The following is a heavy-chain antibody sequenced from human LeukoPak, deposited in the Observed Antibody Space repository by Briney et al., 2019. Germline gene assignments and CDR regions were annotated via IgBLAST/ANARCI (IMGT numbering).Heavy chain of an antibody. CDR3: AREGTGVAYDY. Sequence: GASVTVSCKASGYSFTNYGLHLVRQAPAQGLEWMGWINTNTGNPTYAQAFKGRFVLSLDTSVTTAFLQISSLKAEDTAVYYCAREGTGVAYDYWGQGTLVTVSS. CDR1: GYSFTNYG. V-gene: IGHV7-4-1*02. D-gene: IGHD3/OR15-3a*01. J-gene: IGHJ4*02. CDR2: INTNTGNP.